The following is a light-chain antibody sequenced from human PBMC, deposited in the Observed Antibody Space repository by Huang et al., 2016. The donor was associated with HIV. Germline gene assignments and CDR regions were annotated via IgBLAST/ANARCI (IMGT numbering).Light chain of an antibody. Sequence: DIQMTQSPSSLSASVGDRVTITCRASQSISSYLNWYQQKPGKAPKLLIYAASSLQRRVPSRFSGSGSGTDYTLTISSLQPEDFASYYGQQSYSTPRTFGQGTKLEIK. V-gene: IGKV1-39*01. CDR1: QSISSY. J-gene: IGKJ2*01. CDR2: AAS. CDR3: QQSYSTPRT.